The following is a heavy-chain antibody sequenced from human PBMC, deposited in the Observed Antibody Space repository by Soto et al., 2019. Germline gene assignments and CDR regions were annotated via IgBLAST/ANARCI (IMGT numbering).Heavy chain of an antibody. D-gene: IGHD4-17*01. Sequence: EVQLLESGGDLVQPGGSLRLSCAASGFTFSSFAMSWVRQAPGKGLELVSSISGSGDDTYNTDSVKGRFTISRANSNNTLYLHMNSLRTEDTAAYYCAKSLAVTKSWYDAWGQRSLVTVAS. CDR1: GFTFSSFA. CDR2: ISGSGDDT. V-gene: IGHV3-23*01. CDR3: AKSLAVTKSWYDA. J-gene: IGHJ5*02.